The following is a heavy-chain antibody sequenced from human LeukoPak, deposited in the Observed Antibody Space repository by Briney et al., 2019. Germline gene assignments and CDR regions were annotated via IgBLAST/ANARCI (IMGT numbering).Heavy chain of an antibody. V-gene: IGHV1-8*01. D-gene: IGHD3-22*01. CDR1: GYTFTSYD. Sequence: ATVKVSCKASGYTFTSYDINWVRQATGQGLEWMGWMNPNSGNTRYAQKFQGRVTMTRNTSISTAYMELSSLRSENTAVYYCARGLYYYDSSGYQDFDYWGQGTLVTVSS. J-gene: IGHJ4*02. CDR3: ARGLYYYDSSGYQDFDY. CDR2: MNPNSGNT.